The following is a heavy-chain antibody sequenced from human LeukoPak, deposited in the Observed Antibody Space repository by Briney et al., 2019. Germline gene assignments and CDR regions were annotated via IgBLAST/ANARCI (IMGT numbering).Heavy chain of an antibody. J-gene: IGHJ5*02. V-gene: IGHV4-30-4*01. CDR2: MYYSGST. D-gene: IGHD3-22*01. CDR3: ARPYYYDSRIDP. Sequence: SQTLSLTCTVSGGSISSGDYYWGWIRQPPGKGLEWIAYMYYSGSTYYNPSLKSRVTMSADTSKNQLSLKLSSVTAADTAVYYCARPYYYDSRIDPWGQGILVTISS. CDR1: GGSISSGDYY.